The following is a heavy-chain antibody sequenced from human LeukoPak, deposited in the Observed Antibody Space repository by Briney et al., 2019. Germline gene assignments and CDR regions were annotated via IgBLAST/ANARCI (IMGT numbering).Heavy chain of an antibody. CDR1: GFTLSNYW. CDR2: ISGSNSYI. D-gene: IGHD1-1*01. CDR3: ARALTTLTYEGY. Sequence: RGSLRLSCAASGFTLSNYWMHWVRQALGKGLVWVSSISGSNSYIFYADSVKGRFTVSRDNTKDSLYLQMNSLRAEDTAVYYCARALTTLTYEGYWGQGTLVTVSS. V-gene: IGHV3-21*01. J-gene: IGHJ4*02.